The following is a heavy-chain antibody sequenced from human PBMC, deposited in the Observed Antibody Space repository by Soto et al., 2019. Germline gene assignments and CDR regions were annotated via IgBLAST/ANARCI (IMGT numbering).Heavy chain of an antibody. CDR1: GDSFSSNSAA. CDR3: AGTTSLQWYYMDV. V-gene: IGHV6-1*01. Sequence: SQTLSLPCAISGDSFSSNSAARNWIRQSPSRGLKWLGRKYYRYTRCYSDYAVSVKSRITVTPDTSKTQFPLHLNSVTPEDTAVYYCAGTTSLQWYYMDVWGKGTTVTVSS. CDR2: KYYRYTRCYS. J-gene: IGHJ6*03. D-gene: IGHD1-7*01.